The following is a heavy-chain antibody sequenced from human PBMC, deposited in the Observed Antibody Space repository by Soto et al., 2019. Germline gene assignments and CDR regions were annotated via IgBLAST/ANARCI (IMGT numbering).Heavy chain of an antibody. J-gene: IGHJ4*02. CDR3: ARMYSSSWYGY. CDR2: ISLDGNAQ. D-gene: IGHD6-13*01. V-gene: IGHV3-30*03. CDR1: GFILSTYG. Sequence: GGSLRLSCAASGFILSTYGMHWVRQAPGKGLEWVAMISLDGNAQYYVDSVKGRFSVSIDTSKNTLHLHMSSLRSEDTAVYYCARMYSSSWYGYWGQGTLVTVSS.